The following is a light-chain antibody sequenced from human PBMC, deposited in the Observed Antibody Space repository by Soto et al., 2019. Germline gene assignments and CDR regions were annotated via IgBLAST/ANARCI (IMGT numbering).Light chain of an antibody. Sequence: DIQMTQSPSSLSASVGDRVTITCRASQSISSYLNWYQQRPGKAPNLLIYDATRLHSGVPPRFSGSGSGTDFTLTISSLQPEDFATYYCQQSYSQITFGQGTRLEIK. J-gene: IGKJ5*01. V-gene: IGKV1-39*01. CDR3: QQSYSQIT. CDR2: DAT. CDR1: QSISSY.